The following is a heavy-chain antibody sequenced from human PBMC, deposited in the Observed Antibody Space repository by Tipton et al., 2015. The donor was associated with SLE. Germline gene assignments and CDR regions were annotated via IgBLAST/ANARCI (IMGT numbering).Heavy chain of an antibody. J-gene: IGHJ4*02. CDR2: IYYTGTTT. D-gene: IGHD6-19*01. CDR3: ANYKRDSGWYVLDY. CDR1: GGSVSSSSKY. Sequence: TLSLTCTVSGGSVSSSSKYWAWIRQPPGKGLEWIGSIYYTGTTTYYNSFLKSRVTMSVDTSKNQFSLRLTSVIAADTAVYYCANYKRDSGWYVLDYWGEGILVTVSS. V-gene: IGHV4-39*07.